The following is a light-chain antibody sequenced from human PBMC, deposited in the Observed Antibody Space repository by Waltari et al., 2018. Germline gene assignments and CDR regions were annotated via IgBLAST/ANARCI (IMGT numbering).Light chain of an antibody. CDR3: QTWGTGIHVV. CDR2: LNSAGSH. V-gene: IGLV4-69*01. J-gene: IGLJ2*01. CDR1: SGTSSYA. Sequence: QLVLTQSPSASASLGASVKLTCTLRSGTSSYATPWHQQHPEKGPRYLMKLNSAGSHSKGDGIPDRFSGSSSGAERYITISSLQSEDEADYYCQTWGTGIHVVFGGGTKLTVL.